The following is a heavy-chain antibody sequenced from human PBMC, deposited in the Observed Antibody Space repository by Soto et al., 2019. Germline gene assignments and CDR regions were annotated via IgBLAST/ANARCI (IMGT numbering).Heavy chain of an antibody. CDR1: GLTISSYS. V-gene: IGHV3-21*01. J-gene: IGHJ4*02. Sequence: GVSLRLSCAASGLTISSYSMNLVRKDPGKGLEWVSSISSSSSYIYYADSVKGRFTISRDNAKNSLYLQMNSLRAEDTAVYYCARVSIAAPNCFDYCGQGNLVSVS. CDR3: ARVSIAAPNCFDY. CDR2: ISSSSSYI. D-gene: IGHD6-6*01.